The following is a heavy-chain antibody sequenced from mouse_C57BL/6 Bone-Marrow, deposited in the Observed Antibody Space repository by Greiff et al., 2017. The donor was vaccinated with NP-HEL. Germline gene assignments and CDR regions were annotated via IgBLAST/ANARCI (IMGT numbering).Heavy chain of an antibody. CDR1: GYTFTSYW. CDR2: IHPNSGST. D-gene: IGHD2-3*01. V-gene: IGHV1-64*01. J-gene: IGHJ2*01. Sequence: QVQLQQPGAELVQPGASVQLSCKASGYTFTSYWMHWVKQRPGQGLEWIGMIHPNSGSTNYNEKFKSKATLTVDKSSSTAYMQLSSLTSEDSAVYYCASYDGYYHFDYWGQGTTLTVSS. CDR3: ASYDGYYHFDY.